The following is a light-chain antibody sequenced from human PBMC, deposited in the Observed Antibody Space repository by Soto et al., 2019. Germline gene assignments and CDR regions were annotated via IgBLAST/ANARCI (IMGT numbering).Light chain of an antibody. V-gene: IGKV1-5*03. J-gene: IGKJ3*01. CDR3: QPYNTFLLT. CDR1: QIISNW. CDR2: KAS. Sequence: DIQVTQSPSTLSASVGDSVTISCRASQIISNWLAWYQQKPGKAPKLLIYKASNLESGVPSRFSGSGSGTDFTLTISSLHPDDFATYYCQPYNTFLLTFGPGTKVDIK.